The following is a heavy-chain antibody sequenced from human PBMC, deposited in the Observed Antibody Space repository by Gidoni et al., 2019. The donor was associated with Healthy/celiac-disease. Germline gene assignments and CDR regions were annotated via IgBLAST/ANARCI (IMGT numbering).Heavy chain of an antibody. D-gene: IGHD4-17*01. J-gene: IGHJ4*02. Sequence: EVQLVESGGGVVQPGRSLRLSCAAPGVPLVDYAMHWVRQAPGRGLAWVSGISWNSGSIGYADSVKGRFTISRYNAKNSLYLQMNSLRAEDTALYYCAKGGGYGDREPFDYWGQGTLVTVSS. CDR3: AKGGGYGDREPFDY. CDR1: GVPLVDYA. CDR2: ISWNSGSI. V-gene: IGHV3-9*01.